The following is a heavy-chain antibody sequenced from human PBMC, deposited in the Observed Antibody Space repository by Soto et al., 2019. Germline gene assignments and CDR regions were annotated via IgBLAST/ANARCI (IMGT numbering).Heavy chain of an antibody. V-gene: IGHV1-18*04. CDR2: ISGHNDKT. J-gene: IGHJ5*02. CDR3: ARWISGSYSDWFDP. CDR1: GYIFTMYG. Sequence: GASVKVSCKASGYIFTMYGVTWVRQAPGQGLEWMGWISGHNDKTDYAQKFQGRVTLTTDTSTSTAYMELRSLRSDDTAIYYCARWISGSYSDWFDPWGQGTLVTVSS. D-gene: IGHD1-26*01.